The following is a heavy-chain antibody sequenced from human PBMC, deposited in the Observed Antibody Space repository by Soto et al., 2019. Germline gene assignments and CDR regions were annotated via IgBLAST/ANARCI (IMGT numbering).Heavy chain of an antibody. CDR3: ARVFPIYCSGGGCYPFDY. CDR2: IKQDGSER. Sequence: EVQLVESGGGLVQPGGSLRLSCAASGFTFSSYWMNWVRQAPGKGLEWVANIKQDGSERYYLDSVKGRFTISRDNAKNSLYLQMNNLRAEDTAVYYCARVFPIYCSGGGCYPFDYWGQGTLVTVSS. CDR1: GFTFSSYW. D-gene: IGHD2-15*01. J-gene: IGHJ4*02. V-gene: IGHV3-7*01.